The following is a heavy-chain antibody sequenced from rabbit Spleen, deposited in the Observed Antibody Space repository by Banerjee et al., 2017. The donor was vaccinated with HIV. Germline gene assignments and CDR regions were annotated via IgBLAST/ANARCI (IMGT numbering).Heavy chain of an antibody. J-gene: IGHJ4*01. Sequence: QSLEESGGDLVKPGTSLTLTCTASGFSFSSNYYMCWVRQAPGKGLEWIGCIYGGHSAFTYYASWAKGRFTISKTSSTTVTLQMTSLTAADTATYFCARRPAMTLVVNLWGPGTLVTVS. CDR2: IYGGHSAFT. CDR1: GFSFSSNYY. D-gene: IGHD2-1*01. V-gene: IGHV1S40*01. CDR3: ARRPAMTLVVNL.